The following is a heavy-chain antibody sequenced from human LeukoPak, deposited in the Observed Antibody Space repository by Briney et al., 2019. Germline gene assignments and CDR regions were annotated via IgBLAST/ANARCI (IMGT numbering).Heavy chain of an antibody. CDR3: AAVAYCGGDCYPYFNY. CDR2: IIPIFGTA. CDR1: GGTFSSYA. D-gene: IGHD2-21*02. Sequence: SVKVSCKASGGTFSSYAISWVRQAPGQGLEWMGXIIPIFGTANYAQKFQGRVTITADESTSTAYMELSSLRSEDTAVYYCAAVAYCGGDCYPYFNYWGQGTLVTVSS. V-gene: IGHV1-69*01. J-gene: IGHJ4*02.